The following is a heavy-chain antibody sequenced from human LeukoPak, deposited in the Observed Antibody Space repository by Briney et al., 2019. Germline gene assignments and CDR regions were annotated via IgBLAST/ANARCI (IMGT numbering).Heavy chain of an antibody. D-gene: IGHD1-26*01. CDR1: GFTFSSYS. CDR3: AKDQEEGSYYYYYGMDV. V-gene: IGHV3-23*01. J-gene: IGHJ6*02. Sequence: PGGSLRLSCAASGFTFSSYSMNWVRQAPGKGLEWVSAISGSGGSTYYADSVKGRFTISRDNSKNTLYLQMNSLRAEDTAVYYCAKDQEEGSYYYYYGMDVWGQGTTVTVSS. CDR2: ISGSGGST.